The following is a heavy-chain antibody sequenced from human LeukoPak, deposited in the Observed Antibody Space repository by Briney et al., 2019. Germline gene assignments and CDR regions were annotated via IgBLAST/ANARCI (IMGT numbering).Heavy chain of an antibody. J-gene: IGHJ4*02. CDR2: IYYSGST. Sequence: SETLSLTCTVSGGSISSSSYYWGWIRQPPGKGLEWIGSIYYSGSTYYNPSLKSRVTISVDTSKNQFSLKLSSATAADTAVYHCARDRYDSSGSFDHWGQGTLVTVSS. CDR3: ARDRYDSSGSFDH. D-gene: IGHD3-22*01. V-gene: IGHV4-39*07. CDR1: GGSISSSSYY.